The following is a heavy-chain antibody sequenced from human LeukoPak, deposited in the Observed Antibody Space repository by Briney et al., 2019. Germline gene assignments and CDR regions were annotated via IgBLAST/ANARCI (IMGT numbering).Heavy chain of an antibody. Sequence: LSWGSLRLSCAASGFTFSSYSMNWVRQAPGKGLEWVSHISSSSSTIYYADSVKGRFTISRDNAKNPLYLQMNSLRAEDTAVYYCARVGRGYCRSTSCYVYDYWGQGTLVTVSS. J-gene: IGHJ4*02. CDR3: ARVGRGYCRSTSCYVYDY. CDR1: GFTFSSYS. D-gene: IGHD2-2*01. CDR2: ISSSSSTI. V-gene: IGHV3-48*01.